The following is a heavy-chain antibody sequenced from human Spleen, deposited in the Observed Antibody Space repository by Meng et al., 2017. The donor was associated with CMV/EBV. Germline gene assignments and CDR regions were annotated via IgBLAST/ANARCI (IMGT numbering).Heavy chain of an antibody. CDR1: GCPFQPYY. Sequence: GCPFQPYYRRWVVRAPGEGLEWMGWINPNSGATEYAQKFQDRVTMTRDTSISTAYMELTRLRSDETAVFYCARDRDSRGYSYQYNWFGPWGQGALVTVS. D-gene: IGHD5-12*01. V-gene: IGHV1-2*02. CDR2: INPNSGAT. CDR3: ARDRDSRGYSYQYNWFGP. J-gene: IGHJ5*02.